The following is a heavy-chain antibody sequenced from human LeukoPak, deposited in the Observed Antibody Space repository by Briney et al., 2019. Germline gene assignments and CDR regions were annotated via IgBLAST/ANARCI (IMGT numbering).Heavy chain of an antibody. Sequence: GGSLRLSCVASGFTFSNYGMNWVRQAPGKGLEWVAYIRNDGSNDYYADSVKGRFTVSRDNSKNTLYLQVNSLRAEDTAVDYCAKAGSPLLWFGELHLDYWGQGTLVTVSS. CDR1: GFTFSNYG. CDR2: IRNDGSND. V-gene: IGHV3-30*02. D-gene: IGHD3-10*01. J-gene: IGHJ4*02. CDR3: AKAGSPLLWFGELHLDY.